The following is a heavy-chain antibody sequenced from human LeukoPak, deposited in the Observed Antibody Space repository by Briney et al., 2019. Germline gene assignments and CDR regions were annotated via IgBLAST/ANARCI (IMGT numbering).Heavy chain of an antibody. J-gene: IGHJ6*04. CDR1: GFTVSSNY. CDR3: AELGITMIGGV. V-gene: IGHV3-7*01. CDR2: IKQDGSEK. D-gene: IGHD3-10*02. Sequence: GGSLRLSCAASGFTVSSNYMSWVRQAPGKGLEWVANIKQDGSEKYYVDSVKGRFTISRDNAKNSLYLQMNSLRAEDTAVYYCAELGITMIGGVWGKGTTVTISS.